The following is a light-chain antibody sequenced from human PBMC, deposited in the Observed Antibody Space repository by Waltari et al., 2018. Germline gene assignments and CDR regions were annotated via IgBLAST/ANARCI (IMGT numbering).Light chain of an antibody. CDR2: INSGGSH. Sequence: QLVLTQSPSASASLGASVKLTCTLDSGHSSNIVAWLQQQPEKGPRYLMKINSGGSHSKGDEIPDRFSGSSSGAERYLTISSVQSEDEADYYCQTGGHGTWVFGGGTKLTVL. CDR3: QTGGHGTWV. J-gene: IGLJ3*02. CDR1: SGHSSNI. V-gene: IGLV4-69*01.